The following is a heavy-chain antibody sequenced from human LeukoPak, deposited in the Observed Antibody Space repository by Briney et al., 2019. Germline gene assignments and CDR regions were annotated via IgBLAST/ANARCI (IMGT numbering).Heavy chain of an antibody. CDR3: ARDRWGDFNWFDS. J-gene: IGHJ5*01. CDR2: ITPLFGTT. V-gene: IGHV1-69*06. CDR1: GGTFKTNA. D-gene: IGHD3-3*01. Sequence: ASVKVSCKAPGGTFKTNAISWVRQAPGQGLEWMGRITPLFGTTNFAQKFQGRVTITADKSTTTVYMELSSLTSEDTATYFCARDRWGDFNWFDSWGQGTLVIVSS.